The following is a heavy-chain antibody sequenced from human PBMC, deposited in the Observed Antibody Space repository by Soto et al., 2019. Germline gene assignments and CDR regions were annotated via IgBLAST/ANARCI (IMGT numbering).Heavy chain of an antibody. CDR2: IYYSGST. CDR1: GGSVIRGSYY. Sequence: QVQLQESGPGLLKPSETLSLTCTVSGGSVIRGSYYWNWIRQPPGKGLEWIGYIYYSGSTNYNPSLKSRVTISVDTSKNQFSLKLSSVTAADTAVYYCAAGIGPGSGDSFDPWGQGTLLTVSS. J-gene: IGHJ5*02. CDR3: AAGIGPGSGDSFDP. D-gene: IGHD2-2*01. V-gene: IGHV4-61*01.